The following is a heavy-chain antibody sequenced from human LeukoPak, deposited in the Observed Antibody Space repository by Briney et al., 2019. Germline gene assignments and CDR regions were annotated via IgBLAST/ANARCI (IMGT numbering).Heavy chain of an antibody. CDR3: ARHYGSGNNWFDP. D-gene: IGHD3-10*01. CDR2: IYYSGST. J-gene: IGHJ5*02. CDR1: GGSISGYY. Sequence: SETQSLTCTVSGGSISGYYWSWIRQPPGKGLEWIGYIYYSGSTNYDPSLKSRVTISVDTSKNQFSLKLSSVSAADTAVYYCARHYGSGNNWFDPWGQGTLVTVSS. V-gene: IGHV4-59*01.